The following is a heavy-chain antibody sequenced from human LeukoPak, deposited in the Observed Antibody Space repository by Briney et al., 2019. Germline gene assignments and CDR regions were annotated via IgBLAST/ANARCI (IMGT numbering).Heavy chain of an antibody. CDR1: GYTFTGYY. V-gene: IGHV1-2*02. CDR2: INPNSGGT. J-gene: IGHJ2*01. CDR3: ARGHCSGGICYDWYFDL. D-gene: IGHD2-15*01. Sequence: GASVKVSFKASGYTFTGYYMHWVRQAPGQGLELMGWINPNSGGTNYAQKFQGRVTMTRDTSISTAYMELSRLRSDDTANYYCARGHCSGGICYDWYFDLWGRGTLVTVSS.